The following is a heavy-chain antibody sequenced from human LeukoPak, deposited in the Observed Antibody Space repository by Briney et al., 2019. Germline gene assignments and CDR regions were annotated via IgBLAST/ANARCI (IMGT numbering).Heavy chain of an antibody. D-gene: IGHD3-9*01. CDR3: ASSRHYYDILTGQSDDAFDI. J-gene: IGHJ3*02. CDR2: ITYSGTT. CDR1: GGSLSSYY. V-gene: IGHV4-59*01. Sequence: PSETLSLTCTVSGGSLSSYYWSWIRQPPGKGLEWIGYITYSGTTNYNPSLNSRVTISVDTSKNQFSLKLTSVTAADTAFYYCASSRHYYDILTGQSDDAFDIWGRGTMVTVSS.